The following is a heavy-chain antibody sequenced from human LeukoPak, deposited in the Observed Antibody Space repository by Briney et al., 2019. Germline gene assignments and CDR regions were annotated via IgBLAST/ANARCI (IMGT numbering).Heavy chain of an antibody. CDR3: ARDWGTYFDY. D-gene: IGHD7-27*01. Sequence: SQTLSLTCNVSGGSISSGGSRWSWLRQHPGKGLEWIGYIYYSGSTYYNPSLESRLTMSVDTSKNQFSLHLTSVTAADTAVYYCARDWGTYFDYWGQGTLVTVSS. CDR1: GGSISSGGSR. J-gene: IGHJ4*02. V-gene: IGHV4-31*03. CDR2: IYYSGST.